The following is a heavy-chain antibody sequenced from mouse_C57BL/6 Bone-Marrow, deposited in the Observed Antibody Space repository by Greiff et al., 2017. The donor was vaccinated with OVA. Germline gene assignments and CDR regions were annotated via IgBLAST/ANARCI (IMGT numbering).Heavy chain of an antibody. CDR1: GFSLTSYG. Sequence: VKLQESGPGLVQPSQSLSITCTVSGFSLTSYGVHWVRQSPGQGLEWLGVIWRGGSAASNAAFISRLSISKDTSKSQVFLKMNSLHADDTAIYYCARKGFAYWGQGTLVTVSA. V-gene: IGHV2-2*01. J-gene: IGHJ3*01. CDR2: IWRGGSA. CDR3: ARKGFAY.